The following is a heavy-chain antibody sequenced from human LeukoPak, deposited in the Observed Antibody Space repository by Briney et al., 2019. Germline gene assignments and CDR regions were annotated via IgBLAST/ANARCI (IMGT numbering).Heavy chain of an antibody. CDR3: AGVGYYDFWSGYYGKAH. D-gene: IGHD3-3*01. CDR1: GGSISSSSYY. V-gene: IGHV4-61*01. Sequence: SETLSLTCTVSGGSISSSSYYWSWIRQPPGKGLEWIGYIYYSGSTNYNPSLKSRVTISVDTSKNQFSLKLSSVTAADTAVYYCAGVGYYDFWSGYYGKAHWGQGTLVTVSS. J-gene: IGHJ4*02. CDR2: IYYSGST.